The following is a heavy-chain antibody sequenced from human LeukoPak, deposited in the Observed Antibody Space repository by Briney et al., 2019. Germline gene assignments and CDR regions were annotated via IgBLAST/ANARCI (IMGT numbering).Heavy chain of an antibody. J-gene: IGHJ3*02. CDR1: GYTFSTYW. CDR3: ARGRRPDAFNS. CDR2: INSDGSSI. Sequence: GGSLRLSCAASGYTFSTYWMHWVRQAPEKGLVWVSRINSDGSSITYADSVKGRFTISRDNAKNSLYLQMNSLRAEDTAVYYCARGRRPDAFNSWGQGTRVTVSS. V-gene: IGHV3-74*03.